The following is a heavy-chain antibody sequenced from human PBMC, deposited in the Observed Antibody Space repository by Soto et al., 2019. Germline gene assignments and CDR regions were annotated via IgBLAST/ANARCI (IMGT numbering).Heavy chain of an antibody. V-gene: IGHV1-3*01. J-gene: IGHJ6*02. CDR2: INAGNGNT. CDR1: GYTFTSYA. CDR3: ARGDSSGWYVGYYYYGMDV. Sequence: ASVKVSCKASGYTFTSYAMHWVRQAPGQRLEWMGWINAGNGNTKYSQKFQGRVTITRDTSASTAYMELSSLRSEDTAVYYCARGDSSGWYVGYYYYGMDVWGQGTKVTVSS. D-gene: IGHD6-19*01.